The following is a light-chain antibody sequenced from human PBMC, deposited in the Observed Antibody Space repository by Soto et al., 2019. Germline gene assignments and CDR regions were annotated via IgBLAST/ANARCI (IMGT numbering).Light chain of an antibody. J-gene: IGLJ1*01. V-gene: IGLV2-14*01. Sequence: QSALTQPVSVSGSPGQSITISCIGTSSDVGVYDFVSWYQHHPGKAPKLLIYEVSNRPSGVSNRFSGSKSGNTASLTISGLQAEDEADYYCSSYTNNSPYVFGTGTKVTVL. CDR3: SSYTNNSPYV. CDR1: SSDVGVYDF. CDR2: EVS.